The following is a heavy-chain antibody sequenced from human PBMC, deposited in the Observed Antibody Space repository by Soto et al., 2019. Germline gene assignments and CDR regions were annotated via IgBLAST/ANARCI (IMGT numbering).Heavy chain of an antibody. Sequence: GGSLRLSCAASGFTFSSHAMSWVRQAPGKGLEWVSAISGGSGTTSYGDSVKGRFTISRDNSKNTLYLQMNSLRAEDTAVYYCAKHPPGSSGYYYGYFDFWGQGTLVTVSS. CDR2: ISGGSGTT. J-gene: IGHJ4*02. CDR3: AKHPPGSSGYYYGYFDF. V-gene: IGHV3-23*01. CDR1: GFTFSSHA. D-gene: IGHD3-22*01.